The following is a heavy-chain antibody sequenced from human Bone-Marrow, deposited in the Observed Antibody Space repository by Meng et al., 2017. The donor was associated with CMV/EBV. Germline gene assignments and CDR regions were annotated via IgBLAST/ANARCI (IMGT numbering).Heavy chain of an antibody. D-gene: IGHD5-12*01. CDR3: ARPTTYYYGMDV. CDR2: INPNSGGT. Sequence: ASVKVSCKASGYTFTGYYMHWVRQAPGQGLEWMGWINPNSGGTNYAQKFQGRVTMTRDTSISTAYLQWSSLKASDTAMYYCARPTTYYYGMDVLGQGATVTFSS. J-gene: IGHJ6*02. CDR1: GYTFTGYY. V-gene: IGHV1-2*02.